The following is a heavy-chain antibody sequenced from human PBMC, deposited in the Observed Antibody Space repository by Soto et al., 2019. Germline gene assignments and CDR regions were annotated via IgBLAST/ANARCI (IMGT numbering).Heavy chain of an antibody. D-gene: IGHD2-2*02. CDR1: GYTFTNYY. V-gene: IGHV1-46*01. CDR3: ARVRGYTTTHYLDY. Sequence: ASVKVSCKASGYTFTNYYMYWVRQAPGQGLEWMGIINPSAGSSSYAQRFQGRVTMTWETSTTTVYMELSRLRSEDTAVYYCARVRGYTTTHYLDYWGQGTLVTVSS. J-gene: IGHJ4*02. CDR2: INPSAGSS.